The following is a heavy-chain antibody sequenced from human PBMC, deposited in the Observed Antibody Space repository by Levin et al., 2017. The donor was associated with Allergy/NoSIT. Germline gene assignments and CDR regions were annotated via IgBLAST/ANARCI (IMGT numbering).Heavy chain of an antibody. Sequence: GESLKISCKASGSTFTSYDINWVRQATGQGLEWMGWMNPYNGNTGYAQRFLGRVTMTRDTSMSTAYMELSSLISDDTAVYYCARGGAVAGNNWFDPWGQGTLVTVSS. D-gene: IGHD6-19*01. V-gene: IGHV1-8*01. CDR1: GSTFTSYD. CDR3: ARGGAVAGNNWFDP. J-gene: IGHJ5*02. CDR2: MNPYNGNT.